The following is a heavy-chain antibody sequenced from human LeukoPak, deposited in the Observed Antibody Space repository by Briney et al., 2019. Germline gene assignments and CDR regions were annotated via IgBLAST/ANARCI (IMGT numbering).Heavy chain of an antibody. CDR1: GFTFSSYG. V-gene: IGHV3-23*01. CDR3: ARDQKLLWFGELPEGYYYYYYMDV. Sequence: GGSLRLSCAASGFTFSSYGMSWVRQAPGKGLEWVSAISGSGGSTYYADSVKGWFTISRDNSKNTLYLQMNSLRAEDTAVYYCARDQKLLWFGELPEGYYYYYYMDVWGKGTTVTISS. J-gene: IGHJ6*03. D-gene: IGHD3-10*01. CDR2: ISGSGGST.